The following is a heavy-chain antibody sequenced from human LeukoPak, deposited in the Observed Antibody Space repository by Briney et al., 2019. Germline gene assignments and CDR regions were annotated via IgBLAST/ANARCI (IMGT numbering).Heavy chain of an antibody. CDR3: ARVVGKRPVTGYFDY. Sequence: SETLSLTCAVYGGSFSGYYWSWIRQPPGKGLEWIGEINHSGGTNYNPSLKSRVTISVDTSKNQFSLKLSSVTAADTAVYYCARVVGKRPVTGYFDYWGQGTLVTVSS. D-gene: IGHD3-16*01. J-gene: IGHJ4*02. V-gene: IGHV4-34*01. CDR2: INHSGGT. CDR1: GGSFSGYY.